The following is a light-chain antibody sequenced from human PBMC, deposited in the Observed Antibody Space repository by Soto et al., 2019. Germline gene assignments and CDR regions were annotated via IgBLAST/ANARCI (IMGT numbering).Light chain of an antibody. Sequence: EVVLTQYPGTLSLSPGESATLSCRASQSVSRSYVAWYQQKPGQAPRLLIYGASSRATGIPDRFSGRGSGTDITLTISRLEPEDFAVYYCQHYGSSPFTFGPGTKVDTK. CDR2: GAS. J-gene: IGKJ3*01. CDR1: QSVSRSY. V-gene: IGKV3-20*01. CDR3: QHYGSSPFT.